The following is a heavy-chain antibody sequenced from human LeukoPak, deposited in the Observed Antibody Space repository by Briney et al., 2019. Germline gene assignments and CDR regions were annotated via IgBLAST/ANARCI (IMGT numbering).Heavy chain of an antibody. CDR2: IKSKTDGGTT. CDR3: TTRIFDYRTSDFDY. V-gene: IGHV3-15*01. D-gene: IGHD3-3*01. CDR1: GFTFSNAW. J-gene: IGHJ4*02. Sequence: PGGPLRLSCTASGFTFSNAWMSWVRQAPGKGLEWVGRIKSKTDGGTTDYAAPVKGRFTISRDDSKNTLYLQMNSLKTEDTAVYYCTTRIFDYRTSDFDYWGQGTLVTVSS.